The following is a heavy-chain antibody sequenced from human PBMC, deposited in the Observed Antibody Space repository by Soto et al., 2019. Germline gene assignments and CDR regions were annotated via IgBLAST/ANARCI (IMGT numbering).Heavy chain of an antibody. D-gene: IGHD4-17*01. CDR3: AVSRHLDGDYFDNWFDP. Sequence: QVQLVQSGAELKKPGSSVKISCRASGDTFSTYTISWVRQAPGQGLDWMGRIIPILDVANYAPKFQGRVTMTADRSTSTAHMELSSLTSEDTAVYYCAVSRHLDGDYFDNWFDPWGQGTLVTVSS. CDR2: IIPILDVA. CDR1: GDTFSTYT. V-gene: IGHV1-69*02. J-gene: IGHJ5*02.